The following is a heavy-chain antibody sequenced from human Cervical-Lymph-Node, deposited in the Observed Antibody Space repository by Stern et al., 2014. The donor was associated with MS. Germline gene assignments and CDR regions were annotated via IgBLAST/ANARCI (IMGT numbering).Heavy chain of an antibody. J-gene: IGHJ4*02. CDR1: GFKFSIYW. CDR2: IYPGDSET. CDR3: ARQTTAWASDV. Sequence: EVHLVESGAELIRPGESLKISCKGSGFKFSIYWIPWVRQMPGKGLAWMGIIYPGDSETRYSPSFQGQVTMSADKSTSTAYLQWSSLNASDTAMYFCARQTTAWASDVWGQGTLVTVSS. D-gene: IGHD1-14*01. V-gene: IGHV5-51*01.